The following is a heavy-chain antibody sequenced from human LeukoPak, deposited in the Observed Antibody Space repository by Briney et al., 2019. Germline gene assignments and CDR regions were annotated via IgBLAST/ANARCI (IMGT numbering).Heavy chain of an antibody. D-gene: IGHD6-13*01. CDR2: ISYDGSNK. Sequence: GGSLRLSCAASGFTFSSYGMHWVRQAPGKGLEWVAVISYDGSNKYYADSVKGRFTISRDNSKNTLYLQMNSLRAEDTAVYYCAKDQEGIAAAGYYNWFDPWGQGTLVTVSS. V-gene: IGHV3-30*18. CDR1: GFTFSSYG. J-gene: IGHJ5*02. CDR3: AKDQEGIAAAGYYNWFDP.